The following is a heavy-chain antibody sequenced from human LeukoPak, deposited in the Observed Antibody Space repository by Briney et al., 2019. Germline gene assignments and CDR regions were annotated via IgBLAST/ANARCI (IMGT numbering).Heavy chain of an antibody. J-gene: IGHJ4*02. V-gene: IGHV3-7*01. CDR1: GFTFSSYW. Sequence: GSLRLSCAAYGFTFSSYWMSWVRQAPGKGLEWVANIKQDGSEKYYVDSVKGRFTISRDNAKNSLYLQMNSLRAEDTAVYYCARDGWATSDYWGQGILVTVSS. CDR2: IKQDGSEK. D-gene: IGHD3-10*01. CDR3: ARDGWATSDY.